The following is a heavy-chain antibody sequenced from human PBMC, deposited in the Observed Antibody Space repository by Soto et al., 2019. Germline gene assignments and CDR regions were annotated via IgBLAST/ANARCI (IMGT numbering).Heavy chain of an antibody. V-gene: IGHV1-8*01. CDR1: GYTFTSYD. CDR3: AGDQYTGPPRENWFDP. D-gene: IGHD2-2*02. Sequence: QVQLVQSGAEVKKPGASVKVSCKASGYTFTSYDINWVRQATGQGLEWMGWMNPNSGNTGYAQKFQGRVTMTRNTSISTAYRGLGSLRSEDTAVYYGAGDQYTGPPRENWFDPWGKGPLVTVSS. J-gene: IGHJ5*02. CDR2: MNPNSGNT.